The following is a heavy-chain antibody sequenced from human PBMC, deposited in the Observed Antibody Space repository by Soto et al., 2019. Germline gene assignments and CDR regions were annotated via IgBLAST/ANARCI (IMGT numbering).Heavy chain of an antibody. CDR1: GFTPSSSD. Sequence: GGSLRLSCAASGFTPSSSDMSWVRQGPGKGLEWVSTIDGAGRITYYADSVKGRFTISRDNSKNTLYLQMESLGADDTAVYYCVKNSGWFNSWGQGALVTVSX. J-gene: IGHJ5*01. CDR2: IDGAGRIT. CDR3: VKNSGWFNS. V-gene: IGHV3-23*01. D-gene: IGHD3-10*01.